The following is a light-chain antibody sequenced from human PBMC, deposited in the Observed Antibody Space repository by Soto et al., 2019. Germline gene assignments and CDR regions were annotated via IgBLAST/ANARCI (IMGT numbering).Light chain of an antibody. Sequence: EIVMTQSPGTLSVFPGDSVTLSCRASQSVNGFLDWFQHKPGQAPRLVLKRIFIRAIGVPARFSGSGYKTEFTLTINGLQSEDSGVYYCLQHYAWPWTFGQGTKVEIK. CDR3: LQHYAWPWT. CDR2: RIF. CDR1: QSVNGF. J-gene: IGKJ1*01. V-gene: IGKV3-15*01.